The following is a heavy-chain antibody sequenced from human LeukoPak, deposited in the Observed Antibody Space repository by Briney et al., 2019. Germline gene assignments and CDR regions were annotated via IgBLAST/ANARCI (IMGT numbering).Heavy chain of an antibody. V-gene: IGHV3-23*01. CDR3: AKSEGEGYYYDSSGYYYPQV. J-gene: IGHJ4*02. Sequence: GGSLRLSCAASGFTFSNYAMDWVRQAPGRGLEWVSAISSGGDRAYYADSVKGRFTTSRDNSRNTLFLQLNSLRAEDTAVYYCAKSEGEGYYYDSSGYYYPQVWGQGTLVTVSS. D-gene: IGHD3-22*01. CDR2: ISSGGDRA. CDR1: GFTFSNYA.